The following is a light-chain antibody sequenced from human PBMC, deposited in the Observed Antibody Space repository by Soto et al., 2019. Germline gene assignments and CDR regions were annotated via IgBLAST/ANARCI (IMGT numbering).Light chain of an antibody. V-gene: IGKV1-39*01. J-gene: IGKJ5*01. CDR2: GAN. CDR1: QSISRY. CDR3: QQYNSYSYT. Sequence: GDRITITCRSSQSISRYLNWYQQRPGTAPKVLIFGANSLQSGVPSRFSGSGSGTEFTLTISSLQPDDFATYYCQQYNSYSYTFGQGTRLEIK.